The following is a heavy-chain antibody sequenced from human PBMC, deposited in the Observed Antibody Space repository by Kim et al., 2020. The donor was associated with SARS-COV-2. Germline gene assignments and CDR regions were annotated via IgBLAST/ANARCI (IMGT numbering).Heavy chain of an antibody. Sequence: DPVNGRFTISRDNSKNTVYLQMNSLRVEDTAMYYCARDVRTKARGNWFDPWGQGTLVTVSS. J-gene: IGHJ5*02. CDR3: ARDVRTKARGNWFDP. D-gene: IGHD1-7*01. V-gene: IGHV3-30*07.